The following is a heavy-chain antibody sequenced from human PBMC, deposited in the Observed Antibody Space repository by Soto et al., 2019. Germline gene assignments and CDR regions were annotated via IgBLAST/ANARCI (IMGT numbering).Heavy chain of an antibody. Sequence: SETLSLPCAVYGGSFRGYYWRWIRQPPGKGLEWIGEINHSGSTNYNPSLKSRVTISVDTSKNQFSLKLSSVTAADTAVYYCARGLPQVLLWFGESAGYYYGMDVWGQGTTVT. CDR2: INHSGST. J-gene: IGHJ6*02. D-gene: IGHD3-10*01. CDR1: GGSFRGYY. V-gene: IGHV4-34*01. CDR3: ARGLPQVLLWFGESAGYYYGMDV.